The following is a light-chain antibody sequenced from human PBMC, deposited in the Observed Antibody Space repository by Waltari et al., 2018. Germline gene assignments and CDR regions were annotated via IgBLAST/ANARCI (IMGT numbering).Light chain of an antibody. V-gene: IGLV2-18*02. CDR3: NSFTTSTTWV. J-gene: IGLJ3*02. Sequence: QSALTQPPSVSGSPGQSVTISCTGTSNDVGSSNRVSWYQQPPGTAPKLMIYEVSNRPSGVPARFSGSKSGNTASLTISGLQPEDEADYYCNSFTTSTTWVFGGGTRVTVL. CDR1: SNDVGSSNR. CDR2: EVS.